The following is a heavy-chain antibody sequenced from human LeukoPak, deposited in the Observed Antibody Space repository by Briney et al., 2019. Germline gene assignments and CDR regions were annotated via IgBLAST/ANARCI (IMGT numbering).Heavy chain of an antibody. V-gene: IGHV3-11*04. J-gene: IGHJ2*01. D-gene: IGHD2/OR15-2a*01. CDR3: ARSSSYFTYFDL. CDR1: GLTLRDYY. Sequence: GGSLRLFCAASGLTLRDYYMSWTRQAPGGWRGWISYMSSTGNNIYHAASVKGRFTVSRDSANNSMSLQMTSLRAEDSAVYYCARSSSYFTYFDLWARDPLVTVTS. CDR2: MSSTGNNI.